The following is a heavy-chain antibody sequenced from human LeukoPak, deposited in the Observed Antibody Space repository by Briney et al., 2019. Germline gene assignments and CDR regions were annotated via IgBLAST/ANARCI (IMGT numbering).Heavy chain of an antibody. CDR3: ARSAYSGSYYLDY. CDR1: GGTFSSYA. Sequence: ASVKVSCKASGGTFSSYAISWVRQAPGQGLEWMGGIIPIFGTANYAQKFQGRVTITADESTSTAYMELSSLRSEDTAVYYCARSAYSGSYYLDYWGQGTLVTVSS. V-gene: IGHV1-69*13. J-gene: IGHJ4*02. D-gene: IGHD1-26*01. CDR2: IIPIFGTA.